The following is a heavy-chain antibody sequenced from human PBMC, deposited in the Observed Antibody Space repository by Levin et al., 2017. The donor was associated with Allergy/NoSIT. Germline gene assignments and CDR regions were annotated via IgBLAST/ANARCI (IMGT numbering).Heavy chain of an antibody. CDR1: GGSFGGYY. V-gene: IGHV4-34*01. CDR3: AVFSLRYGTFEI. Sequence: RASETLSLTCAVSGGSFGGYYWSWLRQPPGKGPEWIGEISHRGSTTYNPSLKSRVSISVDTSRNQFSVNLNSVTAADTAVYYCAVFSLRYGTFEIWGRGTMVTVSS. D-gene: IGHD4-17*01. J-gene: IGHJ3*02. CDR2: ISHRGST.